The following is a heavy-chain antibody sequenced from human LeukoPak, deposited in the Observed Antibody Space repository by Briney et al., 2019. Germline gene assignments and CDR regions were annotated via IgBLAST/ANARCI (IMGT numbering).Heavy chain of an antibody. D-gene: IGHD1-1*01. Sequence: SETLSLTCAVSGSSISSGGYSWSWIRQPPGKGLEWIGYIFQSGSTYYNPSLKSRFTISVDRSKNQFSMKLSSVTAADTAVYYCDRVGSDWNDVRYNWFDPWGQGTLVTVSS. V-gene: IGHV4-30-2*01. CDR2: IFQSGST. CDR1: GSSISSGGYS. J-gene: IGHJ5*02. CDR3: DRVGSDWNDVRYNWFDP.